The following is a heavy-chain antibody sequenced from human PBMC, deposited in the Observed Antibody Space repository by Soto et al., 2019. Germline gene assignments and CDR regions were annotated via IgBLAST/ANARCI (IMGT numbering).Heavy chain of an antibody. CDR3: ATGRIVVVGSRAYYGMDV. D-gene: IGHD3-22*01. CDR2: IIPVFGIV. Sequence: QLQLAQSGADVKKAGTSVKVSCKASGGTLSNSAFSWVRQAPGQGLEWMGGIIPVFGIVNYAQKFQDRVTITADECTSTAYMALRSLRCEDTAVYFCATGRIVVVGSRAYYGMDVWGQGTTVTV. V-gene: IGHV1-69*19. J-gene: IGHJ6*02. CDR1: GGTLSNSA.